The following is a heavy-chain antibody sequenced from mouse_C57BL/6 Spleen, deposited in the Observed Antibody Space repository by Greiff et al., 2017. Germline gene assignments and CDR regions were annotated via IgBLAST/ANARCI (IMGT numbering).Heavy chain of an antibody. D-gene: IGHD2-5*01. CDR1: GFTFSSYG. CDR2: ISSGGSYT. V-gene: IGHV5-6*01. Sequence: DVHLVESGGDLVKPGGSLKLSCAASGFTFSSYGMSWVRQTPDKRLEWVATISSGGSYTYYPDSVKGRFTISRDNAKNTLYLQMSSLKSEDTAMYYCARHPYSNFYYFDYWGQGASVTVSS. CDR3: ARHPYSNFYYFDY. J-gene: IGHJ4*01.